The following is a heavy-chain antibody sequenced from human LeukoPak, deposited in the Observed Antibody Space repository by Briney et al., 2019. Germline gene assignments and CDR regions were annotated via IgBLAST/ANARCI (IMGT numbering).Heavy chain of an antibody. CDR1: GGSISSSNW. CDR2: IYPSGST. J-gene: IGHJ4*02. V-gene: IGHV4-4*02. D-gene: IGHD3-22*01. Sequence: SGTLSLTCAVSGGSISSSNWWGWVRPSPGKGLEWIGEIYPSGSTNYNPSLKSRVSISLDKSKNQFSLKLTSVTAADTAVYYCARTDRMIFDSWGQGTLVTVSS. CDR3: ARTDRMIFDS.